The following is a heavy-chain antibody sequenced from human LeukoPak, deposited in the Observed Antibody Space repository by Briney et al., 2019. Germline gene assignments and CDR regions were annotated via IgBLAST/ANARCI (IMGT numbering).Heavy chain of an antibody. Sequence: ASVKVSCKASGYTFTGYYMHWVRQAPGQGLEWMGWINPNSGGTNYAQKFRGRVTMTRDTSISTAYMELSRLRSDDTAVYYCARTSRSRPRFYMDVWGKGTTVTVSS. J-gene: IGHJ6*03. CDR2: INPNSGGT. CDR3: ARTSRSRPRFYMDV. CDR1: GYTFTGYY. V-gene: IGHV1-2*02. D-gene: IGHD1-1*01.